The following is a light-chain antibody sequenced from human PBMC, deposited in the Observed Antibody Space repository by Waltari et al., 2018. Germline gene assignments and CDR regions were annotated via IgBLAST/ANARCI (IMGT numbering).Light chain of an antibody. J-gene: IGKJ2*01. V-gene: IGKV1-5*01. CDR3: LQARQTPYT. Sequence: DIQMTQSPSMLSASVGDRVTITCRASQTIRGWLAWYQLKPGLAPKLRIYDASNLGGGVSDRLSGSGSGTDFILHISRVEAEDVGIYYCLQARQTPYTFGPGTKLEIK. CDR2: DAS. CDR1: QTIRGW.